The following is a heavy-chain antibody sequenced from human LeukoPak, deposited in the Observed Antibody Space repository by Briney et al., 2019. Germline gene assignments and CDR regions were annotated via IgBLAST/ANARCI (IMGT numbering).Heavy chain of an antibody. Sequence: SETLSLTCTVSGGSISSYYWSWIRQPPGKGLEWIGSIYHSGSTCYNPSLKSRVTISVDTSKNQFSLKLSSVTAADTAVYYCARDWAIGYCTNGVCRTDAFDIWGQGTMVTVSS. D-gene: IGHD2-8*01. J-gene: IGHJ3*02. CDR2: IYHSGST. V-gene: IGHV4-38-2*02. CDR3: ARDWAIGYCTNGVCRTDAFDI. CDR1: GGSISSYY.